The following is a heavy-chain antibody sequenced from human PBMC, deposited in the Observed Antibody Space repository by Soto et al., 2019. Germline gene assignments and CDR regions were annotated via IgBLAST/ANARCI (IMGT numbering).Heavy chain of an antibody. CDR3: ARPGRRAVAGTRTFDT. D-gene: IGHD6-19*01. J-gene: IGHJ5*02. CDR1: GGSISSSSYY. V-gene: IGHV4-39*01. CDR2: IYYSGST. Sequence: SSETLSLTCTVSGGSISSSSYYWGWIRQPPGKGLEWIGSIYYSGSTYYNPSLKSRVTISVDTSKTQFSLKLSSVTAADTAVYYCARPGRRAVAGTRTFDTWGQGTLVTVSS.